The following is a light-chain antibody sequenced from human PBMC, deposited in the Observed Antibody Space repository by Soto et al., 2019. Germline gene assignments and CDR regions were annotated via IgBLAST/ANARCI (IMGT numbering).Light chain of an antibody. Sequence: DIQLTQSPSSLSASVGDRFTITCRASQDVSSYLAWFQQKPGKAPKLLIYGASTLQSGVPSRFSGSGSGTEFTLTISSLQPDDFATYYCQHYNSYSEAFGQGTKVDI. CDR1: QDVSSY. J-gene: IGKJ1*01. CDR2: GAS. V-gene: IGKV1-9*01. CDR3: QHYNSYSEA.